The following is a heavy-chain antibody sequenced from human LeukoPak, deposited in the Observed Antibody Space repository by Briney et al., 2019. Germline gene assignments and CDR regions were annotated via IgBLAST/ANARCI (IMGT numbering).Heavy chain of an antibody. J-gene: IGHJ3*02. CDR1: GFTFSRYT. Sequence: GGSLRLSCSASGFTFSRYTMSWVRQAPGKGLEWVSYISSSGSTIYYADSVKGRFTISRDNAKNSLYLQMNSLRAEDTAVYYCAKKDIANAFDIWGQGTMVTVSS. D-gene: IGHD2-15*01. V-gene: IGHV3-48*04. CDR2: ISSSGSTI. CDR3: AKKDIANAFDI.